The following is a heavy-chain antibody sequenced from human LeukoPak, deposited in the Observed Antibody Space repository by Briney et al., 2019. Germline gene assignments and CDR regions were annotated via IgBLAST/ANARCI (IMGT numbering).Heavy chain of an antibody. CDR1: GFTFSSYA. CDR3: ARDSLRWLYGMDV. V-gene: IGHV3-66*01. D-gene: IGHD5-24*01. Sequence: GGSLRLSCAASGFTFSSYAMSWVRQAPGKGLEWVSIIYSGGSTYYADSVKGRFTISRDNSKNMLYLQMNSLRAEDTAVYYCARDSLRWLYGMDVWGQGTTVTVSS. CDR2: IYSGGST. J-gene: IGHJ6*02.